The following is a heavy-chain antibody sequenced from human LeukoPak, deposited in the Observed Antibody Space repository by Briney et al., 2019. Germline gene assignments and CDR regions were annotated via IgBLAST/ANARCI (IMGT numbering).Heavy chain of an antibody. CDR1: GYTFTSYG. Sequence: GASVKVSCKASGYTFTSYGISWVRQAPGQGLEWMGWISAYNGNTNYAQKLQGRVTMTTDTSTSTAYMELRSLRSDDTAVYYCARDLPEPIVSIAVAGLWLPELDYWGQGTLVTVSS. CDR2: ISAYNGNT. V-gene: IGHV1-18*01. D-gene: IGHD6-19*01. CDR3: ARDLPEPIVSIAVAGLWLPELDY. J-gene: IGHJ4*02.